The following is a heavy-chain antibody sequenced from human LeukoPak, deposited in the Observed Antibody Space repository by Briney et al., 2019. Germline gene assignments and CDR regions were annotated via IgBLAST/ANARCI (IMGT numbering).Heavy chain of an antibody. CDR2: IYYSGST. J-gene: IGHJ4*02. D-gene: IGHD3-10*01. CDR1: GGSISSYY. V-gene: IGHV4-59*01. Sequence: SETLSLTCTVSGGSISSYYWCWIRQPPGKGLEWIGYIYYSGSTNYNPSLKSRVTISVDTSKNQFSLKLSSVTAADTAVYYCARVWFRNYFDYWGQGTLVTVSS. CDR3: ARVWFRNYFDY.